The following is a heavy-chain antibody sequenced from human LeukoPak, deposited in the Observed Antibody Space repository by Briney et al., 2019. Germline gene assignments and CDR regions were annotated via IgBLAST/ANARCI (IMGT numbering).Heavy chain of an antibody. Sequence: SETLSLTCTVSGGSIRSYYWSWIRQPPGKGLEWVGYIYYSGSPTYNPSLKSRVTTSIDTSRNQFSLKLSSVTAADTAVYYCARVLKFYYSSGSYSYYFDYWGRGTLVTVSS. D-gene: IGHD3-10*01. CDR2: IYYSGSP. CDR1: GGSIRSYY. V-gene: IGHV4-59*01. CDR3: ARVLKFYYSSGSYSYYFDY. J-gene: IGHJ4*02.